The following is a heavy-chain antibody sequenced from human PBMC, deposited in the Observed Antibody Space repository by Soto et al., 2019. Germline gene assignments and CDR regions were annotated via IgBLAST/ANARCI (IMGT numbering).Heavy chain of an antibody. D-gene: IGHD6-13*01. CDR2: ISSSSTSI. Sequence: EVQLVESGGGLLQPGGSPRLSCAASGFTFSRYSMNWVRQAPGKGLEWVSYISSSSTSIYYADSVKGRFTISRDNAKNSLYLQMNSLRAEDTAMYYCATYSSNYAFDPWGQGTLVTVSS. CDR1: GFTFSRYS. V-gene: IGHV3-48*01. CDR3: ATYSSNYAFDP. J-gene: IGHJ5*02.